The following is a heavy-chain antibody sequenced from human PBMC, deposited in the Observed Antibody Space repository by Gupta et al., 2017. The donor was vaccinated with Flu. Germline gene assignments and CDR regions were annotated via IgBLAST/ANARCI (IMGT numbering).Heavy chain of an antibody. Sequence: VQLVESGGGLVEPGGSLRLSCAASGFSFSDYTLRLVRQAPGKGLEWVSSINSDSVYIYYADSVRGRFTISRDNAEDSLFLQMKSLGAEDTAIYYCARDYDSTSYYGLDVWGQGTAVTVSS. V-gene: IGHV3-21*02. J-gene: IGHJ6*02. D-gene: IGHD3-22*01. CDR2: INSDSVYI. CDR1: GFSFSDYT. CDR3: ARDYDSTSYYGLDV.